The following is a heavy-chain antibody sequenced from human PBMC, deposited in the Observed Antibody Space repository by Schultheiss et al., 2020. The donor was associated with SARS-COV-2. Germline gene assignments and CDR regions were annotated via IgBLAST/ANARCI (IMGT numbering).Heavy chain of an antibody. CDR3: ASGPEGEYQLLWPWFDP. Sequence: SVKVSCKASGGTFSSYTISWVRQAPGQGLEWMGGIIPIFGTANYAQKFQGRVTITADESTSTAYMELSSLRSEDTAVYYCASGPEGEYQLLWPWFDPWGQGTLVTVSS. CDR2: IIPIFGTA. D-gene: IGHD2-2*01. J-gene: IGHJ5*02. CDR1: GGTFSSYT. V-gene: IGHV1-69*13.